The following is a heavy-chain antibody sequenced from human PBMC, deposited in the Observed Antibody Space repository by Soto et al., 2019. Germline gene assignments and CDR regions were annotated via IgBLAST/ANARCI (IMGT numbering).Heavy chain of an antibody. V-gene: IGHV5-51*01. J-gene: IGHJ6*02. Sequence: GESLKISCKGSGYSFTSYWIGWVRQMPGKGLEWMGIIYPGDSDTRYSPSFQGQVTISADKSISTAYLQWSSLKASDTAMYYRARESNYPSYYYYGMDVWGQGTTVTVSS. CDR1: GYSFTSYW. CDR2: IYPGDSDT. CDR3: ARESNYPSYYYYGMDV. D-gene: IGHD3-10*01.